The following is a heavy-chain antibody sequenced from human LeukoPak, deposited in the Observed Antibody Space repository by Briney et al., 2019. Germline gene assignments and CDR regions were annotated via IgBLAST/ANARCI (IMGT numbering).Heavy chain of an antibody. D-gene: IGHD2-2*01. CDR2: IRGKADSYAT. J-gene: IGHJ3*02. CDR3: ARHQPSKRGHGFDI. Sequence: GGSLTLSCAASGFIFSDSAMNWVRQASGKGLEWVGRIRGKADSYATAYTASMKGRFTVSRDDSKNMAYLQINSLKTEDTAVYYCARHQPSKRGHGFDIWGQGTTVTVSS. V-gene: IGHV3-73*01. CDR1: GFIFSDSA.